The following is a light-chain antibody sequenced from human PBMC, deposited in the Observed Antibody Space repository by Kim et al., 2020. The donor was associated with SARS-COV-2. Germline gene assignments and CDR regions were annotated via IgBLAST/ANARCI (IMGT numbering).Light chain of an antibody. CDR2: DTS. CDR3: QQRDIWPPIT. J-gene: IGKJ5*01. V-gene: IGKV3-11*01. CDR1: QRVRSY. Sequence: SPGERATHSCRASQRVRSYLAWYQQKPGQAPRLLIYDTSNRATGIPARFSGSGSGTDFTLTISSLEPEDFAVYYCQQRDIWPPITFGQGTRLEIK.